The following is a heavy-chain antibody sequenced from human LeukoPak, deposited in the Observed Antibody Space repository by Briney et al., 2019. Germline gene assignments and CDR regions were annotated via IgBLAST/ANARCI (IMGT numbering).Heavy chain of an antibody. J-gene: IGHJ5*01. CDR1: GGSISSYY. D-gene: IGHD2-2*01. Sequence: SETLSLTCTVSGGSISSYYWSWIRQPPGKGLEWIGSIYYSGSTNYNPSLKSRVTISVDTSKNQFSLKLSSVTAADTAVYYCARTVCSSTSCWFDSWGQGTLVTVSS. V-gene: IGHV4-59*01. CDR2: IYYSGST. CDR3: ARTVCSSTSCWFDS.